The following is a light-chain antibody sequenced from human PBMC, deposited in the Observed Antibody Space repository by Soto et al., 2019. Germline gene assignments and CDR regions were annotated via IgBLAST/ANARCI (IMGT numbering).Light chain of an antibody. CDR2: GAS. V-gene: IGKV3-20*01. J-gene: IGKJ2*01. Sequence: EIVLTQSPGTLSLSPGERATLSCRASQSVSSSYLAWYQQKPGQAPRLLIYGASSRATGIPDSFSGSASGTDFTLTISRLEPAEFAVYYCQQYPGYTFGQGTKLEIK. CDR3: QQYPGYT. CDR1: QSVSSSY.